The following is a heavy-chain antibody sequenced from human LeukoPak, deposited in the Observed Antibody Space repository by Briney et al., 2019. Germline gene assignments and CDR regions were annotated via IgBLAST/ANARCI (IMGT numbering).Heavy chain of an antibody. J-gene: IGHJ4*02. D-gene: IGHD4-17*01. CDR3: TTVGDRNSFDF. CDR1: GFTFSSYA. Sequence: GGSLRLSCAASGFTFSSYAMYWVRQAPGKGLEFVSAISSDGGSTYYANSVKGRFTISRDNSKNTLYLQMNSLRADDTAVYYCTTVGDRNSFDFWGQGTLVTVSS. CDR2: ISSDGGST. V-gene: IGHV3-64*01.